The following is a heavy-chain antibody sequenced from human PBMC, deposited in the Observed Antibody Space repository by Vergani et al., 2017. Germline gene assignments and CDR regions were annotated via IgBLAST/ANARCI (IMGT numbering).Heavy chain of an antibody. CDR3: ARGPRQLELTTTDFDY. CDR2: INTNTGNP. V-gene: IGHV7-4-1*02. J-gene: IGHJ4*02. D-gene: IGHD1-1*01. Sequence: QVQLVQSGAEVKKPGSSVKVSCKASGGTFSSYAISWVRQAPGQGLEWMGWINTNTGNPTYAQGFTGRFVFSLDTSVSTAYLQISSLKAEDTAVYYCARGPRQLELTTTDFDYWGQGTLVTVSS. CDR1: GGTFSSYA.